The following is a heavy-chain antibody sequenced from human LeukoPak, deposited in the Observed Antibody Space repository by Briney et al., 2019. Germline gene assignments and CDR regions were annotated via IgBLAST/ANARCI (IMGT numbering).Heavy chain of an antibody. V-gene: IGHV4-4*07. CDR2: IYTTGST. CDR3: ARTSDYSSGWFWWFDP. CDR1: GGSISSYY. J-gene: IGHJ5*02. D-gene: IGHD6-19*01. Sequence: SETLSLTCTVSGGSISSYYWSWIRQPAGKGLEWIGRIYTTGSTSYNPSLKSRVTMSLDTSRNHFSLKLNSVTAADTAVYYCARTSDYSSGWFWWFDPWGQGTLVTVSS.